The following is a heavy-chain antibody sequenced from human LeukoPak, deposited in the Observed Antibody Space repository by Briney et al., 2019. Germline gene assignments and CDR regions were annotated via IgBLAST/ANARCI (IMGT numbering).Heavy chain of an antibody. D-gene: IGHD3-22*01. Sequence: ASVKVSCKVSGYTLTELSMHWVRQAPGKGLEWMGGFDPEDGETIYAQKFQGRVTMTEDTSTDTAYMELSSLRSEDTAVYYCATAEHYYDSSGYYVPYFQHWARAPWSPSPQ. CDR1: GYTLTELS. CDR3: ATAEHYYDSSGYYVPYFQH. V-gene: IGHV1-24*01. CDR2: FDPEDGET. J-gene: IGHJ1*01.